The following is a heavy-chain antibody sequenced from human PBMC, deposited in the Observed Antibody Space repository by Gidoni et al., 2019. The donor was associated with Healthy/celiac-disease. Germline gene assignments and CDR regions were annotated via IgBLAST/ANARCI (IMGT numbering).Heavy chain of an antibody. V-gene: IGHV4-31*03. D-gene: IGHD3-22*01. Sequence: QVQLQESGPGLVKPSQTLSLTCTVSGGPISSGGYYWSWIRQHPGKGLEWIRYIYYSGSTYYNPTLKSRVTISVDTSKNQFSLKLSSVTAADTAVYYCAREGHYYDSSGYPNWFDPWGQGTLVTVSS. CDR1: GGPISSGGYY. CDR3: AREGHYYDSSGYPNWFDP. CDR2: IYYSGST. J-gene: IGHJ5*02.